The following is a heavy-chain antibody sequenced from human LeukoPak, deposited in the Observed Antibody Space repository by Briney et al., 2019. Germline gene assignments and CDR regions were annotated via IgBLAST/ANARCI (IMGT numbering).Heavy chain of an antibody. J-gene: IGHJ4*02. CDR3: VRDIVPYSTNWYYFDY. CDR2: ISYDGSNK. D-gene: IGHD6-13*01. CDR1: GFTFSSYA. V-gene: IGHV3-30-3*01. Sequence: GGSLRLSCAASGFTFSSYAMHWVRQAPGKGLEWVAVISYDGSNKYYADSVKGRFTISRDNFKNTLYLQMNGLRAEDTAVYYCVRDIVPYSTNWYYFDYWGQGTLVTVSS.